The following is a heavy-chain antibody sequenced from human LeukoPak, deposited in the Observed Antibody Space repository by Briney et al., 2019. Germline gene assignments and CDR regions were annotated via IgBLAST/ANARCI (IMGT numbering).Heavy chain of an antibody. CDR2: ISSGGSTI. CDR3: AELGITMSGGV. Sequence: GGSLRLSCAASGFTFSSYEMNWVRQAPGKGLEWVAYISSGGSTIYYADSVKGRFTISRDNSKNSLYLQMNSLRAEDTAVYYCAELGITMSGGVWGKGTTVTISS. CDR1: GFTFSSYE. J-gene: IGHJ6*04. D-gene: IGHD3-10*02. V-gene: IGHV3-48*03.